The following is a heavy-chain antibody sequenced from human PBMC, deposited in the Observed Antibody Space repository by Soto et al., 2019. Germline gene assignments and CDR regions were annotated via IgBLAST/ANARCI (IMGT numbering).Heavy chain of an antibody. CDR1: GGSIDSSAYY. CDR3: ARHGSTNYNILTGFPFPLDY. CDR2: VYFSGTT. Sequence: SETLSLTCTVSGGSIDSSAYYWGWIRQPPGKGLEWIGSVYFSGTTYYNPSLKSRITISVDTSQNQVSLKLSSVTAADTAVYYCARHGSTNYNILTGFPFPLDYWGQGTQVTVSS. J-gene: IGHJ4*02. D-gene: IGHD3-9*01. V-gene: IGHV4-39*01.